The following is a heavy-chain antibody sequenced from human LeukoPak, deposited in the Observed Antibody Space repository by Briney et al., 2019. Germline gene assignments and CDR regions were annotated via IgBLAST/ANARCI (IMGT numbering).Heavy chain of an antibody. Sequence: ASVKASCKASGYTFTSYGISWVRQAPGQGLEWMGWISAYNGNTNYAQKLQGRVTMTTDTSTSTAYMELRSLRSDDTAVYYCARHRSRMVRGGDWFDPWGQGTLVTVSS. V-gene: IGHV1-18*01. CDR3: ARHRSRMVRGGDWFDP. CDR1: GYTFTSYG. J-gene: IGHJ5*02. D-gene: IGHD3-10*01. CDR2: ISAYNGNT.